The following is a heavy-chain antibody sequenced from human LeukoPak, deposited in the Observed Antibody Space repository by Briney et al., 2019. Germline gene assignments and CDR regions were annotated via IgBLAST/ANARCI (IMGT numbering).Heavy chain of an antibody. J-gene: IGHJ4*02. CDR1: GYTFTGYY. Sequence: ASVKVSCKASGYTFTGYYMHWVRQAPGQGLEWMGWINPNSGGTNYAQKFQGRVTMTRDTSISTAYMELSRLRSDDTSVYYCARVSGSYSPPAYWGQGTLVTVSS. CDR2: INPNSGGT. CDR3: ARVSGSYSPPAY. D-gene: IGHD1-26*01. V-gene: IGHV1-2*02.